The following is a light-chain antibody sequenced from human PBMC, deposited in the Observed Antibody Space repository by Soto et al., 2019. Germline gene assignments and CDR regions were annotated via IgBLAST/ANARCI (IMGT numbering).Light chain of an antibody. J-gene: IGKJ4*01. CDR3: QQSYTSLQRT. CDR2: KAS. Sequence: DIQRTQSPSTLSRSGVYRVTITCLISQTISSWLAWYQQKPGKAPKLLIYKASTLKSGVPSRFSGSGSGTDFTLTISTLQPEDSATYYCQQSYTSLQRTFGGGTKVDIK. CDR1: QTISSW. V-gene: IGKV1-5*03.